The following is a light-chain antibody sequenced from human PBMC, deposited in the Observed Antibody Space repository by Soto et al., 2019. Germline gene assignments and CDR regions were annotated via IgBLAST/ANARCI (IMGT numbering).Light chain of an antibody. Sequence: EVLTTQSPATLSVSPGERATLSCRASQGLGTNLAWYQQKPGQAPRLLIYAASTTATGVPGRLSGSGSGTEFTITIRSLQSEDVAVYYCQQYGTSPHFGGGTKVDIK. J-gene: IGKJ4*01. CDR3: QQYGTSPH. CDR1: QGLGTN. CDR2: AAS. V-gene: IGKV3-15*01.